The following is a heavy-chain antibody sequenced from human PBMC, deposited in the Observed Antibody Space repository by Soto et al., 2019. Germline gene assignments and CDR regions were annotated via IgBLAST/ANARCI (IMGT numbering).Heavy chain of an antibody. Sequence: PSETLSLTCTVSGGSISSSSYYWGWIRQPPGKGLEWIGSIYYSGSTYYNPSLKSRVTISVDTSKNQFSLKLSSVTAADTAVYYCARHGYDFWSGYNWFGPWGQGTLVTVSS. CDR1: GGSISSSSYY. V-gene: IGHV4-39*01. J-gene: IGHJ5*02. D-gene: IGHD3-3*01. CDR2: IYYSGST. CDR3: ARHGYDFWSGYNWFGP.